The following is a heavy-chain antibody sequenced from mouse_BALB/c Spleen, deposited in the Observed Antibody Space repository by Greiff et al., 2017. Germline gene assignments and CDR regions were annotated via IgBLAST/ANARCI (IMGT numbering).Heavy chain of an antibody. Sequence: EVMLVESGPGLVKPSQSLSLTCTVTGYSITSDYAWNWIRQFPGNKLEWMGYISYSGSTSYNPSLKSRISITRDTSKNQFFLQLNSVTTEDTATYYCAREGYEAMDYWGQGTSVTVSS. D-gene: IGHD2-10*02. CDR1: GYSITSDYA. J-gene: IGHJ4*01. V-gene: IGHV3-2*02. CDR3: AREGYEAMDY. CDR2: ISYSGST.